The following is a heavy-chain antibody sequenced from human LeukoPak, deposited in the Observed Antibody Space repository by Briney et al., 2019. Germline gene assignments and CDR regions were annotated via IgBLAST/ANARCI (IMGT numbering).Heavy chain of an antibody. V-gene: IGHV4-34*01. CDR2: INHSGST. J-gene: IGHJ3*02. Sequence: SETLSLTCAVYGGSFSGYYWSWIRQPPGKGLEWIGEINHSGSTTYNPSLKSRVTISVDTSKNQFSLKLTSVTAADTAVYYCARERYRYDILTGYYHDAYDIWGHGTMVIVSS. CDR1: GGSFSGYY. CDR3: ARERYRYDILTGYYHDAYDI. D-gene: IGHD3-9*01.